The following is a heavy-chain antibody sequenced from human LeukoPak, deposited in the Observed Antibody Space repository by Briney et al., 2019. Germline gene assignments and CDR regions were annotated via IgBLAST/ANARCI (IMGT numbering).Heavy chain of an antibody. V-gene: IGHV1-2*06. CDR2: INPNSGGT. Sequence: ASVKVSCKASGYTFTGYYMHWVRQAPGQGLEWMGRINPNSGGTNYAQKFQGRVTMTRDTSISTAYMELSRLRSDDTAVYYCARTPIFGVVNIILDGMDVWGQGTTVTVSS. D-gene: IGHD3-3*01. CDR1: GYTFTGYY. J-gene: IGHJ6*02. CDR3: ARTPIFGVVNIILDGMDV.